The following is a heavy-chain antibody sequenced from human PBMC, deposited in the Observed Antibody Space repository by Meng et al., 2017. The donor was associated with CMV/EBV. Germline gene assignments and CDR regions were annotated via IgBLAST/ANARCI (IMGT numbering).Heavy chain of an antibody. Sequence: GGSLRLSCAASGFTFSSDSMNWVRQAPGKGLEWVSYISSSSSTIYYADSVKGRFTISRDNAKNSLYLQMNSLRAEDTAVYYCARAVGETVVPAAASYFDLWGRGTLVTVSS. V-gene: IGHV3-48*04. CDR1: GFTFSSDS. J-gene: IGHJ2*01. CDR2: ISSSSSTI. D-gene: IGHD2-2*01. CDR3: ARAVGETVVPAAASYFDL.